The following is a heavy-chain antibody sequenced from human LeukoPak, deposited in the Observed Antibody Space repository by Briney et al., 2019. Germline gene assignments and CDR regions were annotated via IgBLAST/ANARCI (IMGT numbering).Heavy chain of an antibody. V-gene: IGHV3-21*01. D-gene: IGHD6-13*01. CDR3: ARDGWQQLVLAAGDYGMDV. CDR2: ISSSSSYI. J-gene: IGHJ6*02. Sequence: GGSLRLSCAASGFTFSSYSMNWVHQAPGKGLEWVSSISSSSSYIYYADSVKGRFTISRDNAKNSLYLQMNSLRAEDTAVYYCARDGWQQLVLAAGDYGMDVWGQGTTVTVSS. CDR1: GFTFSSYS.